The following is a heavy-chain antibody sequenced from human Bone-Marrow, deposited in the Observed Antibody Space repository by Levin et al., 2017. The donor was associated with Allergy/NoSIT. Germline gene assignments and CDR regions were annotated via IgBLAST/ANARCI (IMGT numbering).Heavy chain of an antibody. CDR3: AGGGYSYGWSYIDS. Sequence: GGSLRLSCAASGFTFRTYWMHWVRQGPRKGLVWVSRISSDGSITIYADSVKGRFTISRDNAKNTLYLQMSSLRAEDTAVYYCAGGGYSYGWSYIDSWGQGILVTVSS. D-gene: IGHD5-18*01. CDR1: GFTFRTYW. J-gene: IGHJ4*02. CDR2: ISSDGSIT. V-gene: IGHV3-74*01.